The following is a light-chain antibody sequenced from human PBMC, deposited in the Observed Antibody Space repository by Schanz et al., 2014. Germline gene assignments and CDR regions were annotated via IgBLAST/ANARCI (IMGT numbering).Light chain of an antibody. CDR1: QSVSSNY. V-gene: IGKV3-20*01. CDR3: QQYGNIPWT. J-gene: IGKJ1*01. CDR2: GAS. Sequence: EIVLTQSPDTLSLSPGERATVSCRASQSVSSNYLAWYQQKPGQAPRLLIYGASNRATGIPARFSGSGSGTDFTLTISSLEPEDFAVYYCQQYGNIPWTFGQGTKVEIK.